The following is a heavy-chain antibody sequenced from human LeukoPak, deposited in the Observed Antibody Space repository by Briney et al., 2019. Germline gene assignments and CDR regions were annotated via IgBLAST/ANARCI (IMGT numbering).Heavy chain of an antibody. CDR2: IYTSGST. CDR1: GGSISSYY. CDR3: ALTVTIAGAVASNAFDI. V-gene: IGHV4-4*07. J-gene: IGHJ3*02. Sequence: SETLSLTCTVSGGSISSYYWSWIRQPAGKGLEWIGRIYTSGSTNYNPSLKSRVTMSVDTSKNQFSLKLSSVTAADTAVYYCALTVTIAGAVASNAFDIWGQGTMVTVSS. D-gene: IGHD4-17*01.